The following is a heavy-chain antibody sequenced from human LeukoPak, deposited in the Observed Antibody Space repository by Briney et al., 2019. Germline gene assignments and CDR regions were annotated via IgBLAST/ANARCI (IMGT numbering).Heavy chain of an antibody. D-gene: IGHD3-10*01. Sequence: AGGSLRLSCAASGFTFSSYGMHWVRQAPGKGLEWVAVISYDGSNKYYADSVKGRFTISRDNSKNTLYLQMNSLRAEDTAVYYCARAADYYASGIFYWGQGTLVTVSS. V-gene: IGHV3-30*03. CDR2: ISYDGSNK. CDR1: GFTFSSYG. CDR3: ARAADYYASGIFY. J-gene: IGHJ4*02.